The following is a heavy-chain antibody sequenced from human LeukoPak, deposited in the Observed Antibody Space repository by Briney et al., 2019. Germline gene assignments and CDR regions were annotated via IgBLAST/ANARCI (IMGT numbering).Heavy chain of an antibody. CDR2: IIPIFGTA. V-gene: IGHV1-69*05. CDR1: GGTFSSYA. D-gene: IGHD5-18*01. J-gene: IGHJ3*02. CDR3: ARGNGYSYGDAFDI. Sequence: GASVKVSCKASGGTFSSYAISWVRQAPGQGLEWMGGIIPIFGTANYAQKFQGRVTITTDESTSTAYMELSSLRSEDTAVYYCARGNGYSYGDAFDIWGQGTMVTVSS.